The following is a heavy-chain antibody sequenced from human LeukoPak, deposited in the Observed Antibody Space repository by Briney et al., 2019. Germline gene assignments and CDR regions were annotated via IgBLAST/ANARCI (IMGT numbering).Heavy chain of an antibody. CDR3: AKVGSGWYGVDY. V-gene: IGHV3-30*02. Sequence: GVSVRLSCAASGFTFSNCGMQGVRRAPARGRVGVAFIRYDANNEYYADSVKGRFTISRDNSQQTLYLQINSLRPQDTAVYSSAKVGSGWYGVDYWGQGALVTVSS. CDR2: IRYDANNE. CDR1: GFTFSNCG. J-gene: IGHJ4*02. D-gene: IGHD6-19*01.